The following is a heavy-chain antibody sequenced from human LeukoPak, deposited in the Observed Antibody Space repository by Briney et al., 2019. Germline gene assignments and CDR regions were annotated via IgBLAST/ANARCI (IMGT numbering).Heavy chain of an antibody. CDR3: AREGQGYVY. V-gene: IGHV1-2*02. J-gene: IGHJ4*02. Sequence: ASVKVSCEASGYTFTGYYMHWVRQAPGQGLEWMGWISPNSGGTNYAQKFQGRVTMTRDTSISTAYMDLTRLGSDDTAVYYCAREGQGYVYWGQGTLVTVSS. CDR1: GYTFTGYY. CDR2: ISPNSGGT. D-gene: IGHD3-16*01.